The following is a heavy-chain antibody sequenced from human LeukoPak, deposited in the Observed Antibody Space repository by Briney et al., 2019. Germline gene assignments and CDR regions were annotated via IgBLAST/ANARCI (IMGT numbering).Heavy chain of an antibody. Sequence: SETLSLTCTVSGGSISSSSYYWGWIRQPPGKGLEWIGSIYYSGSTYYNPSLKSRVTISVDTSKNQFSLKLSSVTAADTAVYCCARHLMANWFDPWGQGTLVTVSS. D-gene: IGHD5-24*01. V-gene: IGHV4-39*01. CDR1: GGSISSSSYY. CDR3: ARHLMANWFDP. J-gene: IGHJ5*02. CDR2: IYYSGST.